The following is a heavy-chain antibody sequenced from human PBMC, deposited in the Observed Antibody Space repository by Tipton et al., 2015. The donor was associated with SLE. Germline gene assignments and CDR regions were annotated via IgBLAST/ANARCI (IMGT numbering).Heavy chain of an antibody. D-gene: IGHD5-12*01. J-gene: IGHJ4*02. CDR3: ARRTSGYAPDY. V-gene: IGHV4-39*07. CDR2: IDYSWRT. CDR1: GGSLTSSGFY. Sequence: TLSLTCTVSGGSLTSSGFYWGWFRQPPGKGLEWIGSIDYSWRTYYTPSLKSQLTISVDTSENQFSLKLNSVTAADTAFYYCARRTSGYAPDYWGQGTLVTVSS.